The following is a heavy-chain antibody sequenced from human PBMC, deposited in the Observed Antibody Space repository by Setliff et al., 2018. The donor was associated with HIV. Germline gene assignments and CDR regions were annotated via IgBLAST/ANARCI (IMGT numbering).Heavy chain of an antibody. J-gene: IGHJ6*02. CDR2: VFDSGSV. Sequence: SQTLSLTCSIYGGSLNYYYWSWLRQSPGKGLEWIGEVFDSGSVNYNPSLKSRVTISVDTSKKEFSLKLASVTAADTAVYFCARGRDCDSSKCLLRYYYNYGLDVWGQGTTVTVS. CDR1: GGSLNYYY. D-gene: IGHD3-22*01. V-gene: IGHV4-34*01. CDR3: ARGRDCDSSKCLLRYYYNYGLDV.